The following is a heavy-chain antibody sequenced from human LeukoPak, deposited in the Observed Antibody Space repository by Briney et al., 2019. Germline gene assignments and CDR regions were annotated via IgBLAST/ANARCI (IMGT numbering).Heavy chain of an antibody. J-gene: IGHJ4*02. CDR1: GGSISSGGYS. Sequence: SQTLSLTCAVSGGSISSGGYSWSWIRQPPGKGLEWIGYIYHSGSTYYNPSLKSRVTISVDRSKNQFSLKLSSVTAADTAVYYCARGLRGSPGVDYWGQGTRVTVSS. CDR3: ARGLRGSPGVDY. V-gene: IGHV4-30-2*01. CDR2: IYHSGST. D-gene: IGHD4-17*01.